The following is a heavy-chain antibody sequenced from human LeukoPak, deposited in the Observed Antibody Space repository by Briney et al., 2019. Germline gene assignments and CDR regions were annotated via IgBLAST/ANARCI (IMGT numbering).Heavy chain of an antibody. D-gene: IGHD2-2*01. Sequence: SETLSLTCAVYGGSFSGYYWSWIRQPPGKGLEWMGEINHSGSTNYNPSLKSRVTISVDTSKNQFSLKLSSVTAADTAVYYCARGRRVVVPAAMLGGRSSSWQDNWFDPWGQGTLVTVSS. CDR2: INHSGST. V-gene: IGHV4-34*01. CDR1: GGSFSGYY. J-gene: IGHJ5*02. CDR3: ARGRRVVVPAAMLGGRSSSWQDNWFDP.